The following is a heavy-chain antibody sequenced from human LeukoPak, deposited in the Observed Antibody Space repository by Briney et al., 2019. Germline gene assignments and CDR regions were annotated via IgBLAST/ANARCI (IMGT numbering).Heavy chain of an antibody. CDR2: IYSGGST. CDR1: GFTVSSNY. J-gene: IGHJ5*02. CDR3: ARGIRDYGDSWFDP. D-gene: IGHD4-17*01. Sequence: PGGSLRLSCAASGFTVSSNYMSWVRQAPGKGLEWVSVIYSGGSTYYADSVKGRFTISRDNSKNTLYLQMNSLRAEDTAVYYCARGIRDYGDSWFDPWGQGTLVTVSS. V-gene: IGHV3-53*01.